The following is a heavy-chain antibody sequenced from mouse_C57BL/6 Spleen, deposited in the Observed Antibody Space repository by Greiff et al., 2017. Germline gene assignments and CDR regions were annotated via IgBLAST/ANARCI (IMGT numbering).Heavy chain of an antibody. CDR1: GFTFSSYA. D-gene: IGHD2-5*01. CDR2: ISSGGDYI. V-gene: IGHV5-9-1*02. J-gene: IGHJ3*01. Sequence: EVQRVESGEGLVKPGGSLKLSCAASGFTFSSYAMSWVRQTPEKRLEWVAYISSGGDYIYYADTVKGRFTISRDNARNTRYLQMSSLKSEDTAMYYCTRDRDSNYLAWFAYWGQGTLATVSA. CDR3: TRDRDSNYLAWFAY.